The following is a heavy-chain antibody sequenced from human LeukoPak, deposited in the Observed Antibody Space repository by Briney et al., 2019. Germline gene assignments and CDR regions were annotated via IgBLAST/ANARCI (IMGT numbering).Heavy chain of an antibody. V-gene: IGHV4-59*01. CDR3: AVAIPYTYYFDY. CDR1: GGSISSYY. D-gene: IGHD2-2*02. CDR2: IYYSGST. J-gene: IGHJ4*02. Sequence: SETLSHTCTVSGGSISSYYWSWIRQPPGKGLEWIGYIYYSGSTNYNPSLKSRVTISVDTSKNQFSLKLSSVTAADTAVYYCAVAIPYTYYFDYWGQGTLVTVSS.